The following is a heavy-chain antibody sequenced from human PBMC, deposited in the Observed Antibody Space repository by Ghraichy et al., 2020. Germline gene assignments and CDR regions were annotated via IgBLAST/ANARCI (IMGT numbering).Heavy chain of an antibody. V-gene: IGHV4-59*01. CDR3: ARNYGDYIWRAFDI. D-gene: IGHD4-17*01. CDR2: IYYSGST. CDR1: GGSISSYY. J-gene: IGHJ3*02. Sequence: ESLNISCTVSGGSISSYYWSWIRQPPGKGLEWIGYIYYSGSTNYNPSLKSRVTISVDTSKNQFSLKLSSVTAADTAVYYCARNYGDYIWRAFDIWGQGTMVTVSS.